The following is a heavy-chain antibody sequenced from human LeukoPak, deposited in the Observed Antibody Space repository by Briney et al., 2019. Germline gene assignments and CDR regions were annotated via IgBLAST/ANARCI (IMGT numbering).Heavy chain of an antibody. CDR1: GFTFSSYD. V-gene: IGHV3-48*03. D-gene: IGHD6-19*01. CDR2: ISSSGSGSTK. Sequence: PGGSLRLSCAASGFTFSSYDMNWVRQAPGKGLEWVSYISSSGSGSTKFYADSVKGRFTISRDNVENSLYLQMSSLRVEDTAVYYCARDREFSSGWYFDNWGQGTLVTVSS. CDR3: ARDREFSSGWYFDN. J-gene: IGHJ4*02.